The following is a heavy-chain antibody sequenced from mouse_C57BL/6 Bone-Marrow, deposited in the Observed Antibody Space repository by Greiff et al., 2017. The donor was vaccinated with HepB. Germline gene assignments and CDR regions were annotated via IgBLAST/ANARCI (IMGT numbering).Heavy chain of an antibody. D-gene: IGHD1-1*01. V-gene: IGHV5-17*01. CDR2: ISSGSSTI. CDR3: ARNLITTVVGYWYFDV. CDR1: GFTFSDYG. Sequence: EVQVVESGGGLVKPGGSLKLSCAASGFTFSDYGMHWVRQAPEKGLEWVAYISSGSSTIYYADTVKGRFTISRDNAKNTLFLQMTSLRSEDTAMYYCARNLITTVVGYWYFDVWGTGTTVTVSS. J-gene: IGHJ1*03.